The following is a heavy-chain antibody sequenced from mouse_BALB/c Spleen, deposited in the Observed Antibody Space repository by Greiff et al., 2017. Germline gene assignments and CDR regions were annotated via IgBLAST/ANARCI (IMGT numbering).Heavy chain of an antibody. Sequence: EVQRVESGGGLVKLGGSLKLSCAASGFTFSSYYMSWVRQTPEKRLELVAAINSNGGSTYYPDTVKGRFTISRDNAKNTLYLQMSSLKSEDTALYYCARGAYDGYYGGFAYWGQGTLVTVSA. V-gene: IGHV5-6-2*01. D-gene: IGHD2-3*01. CDR3: ARGAYDGYYGGFAY. J-gene: IGHJ3*01. CDR2: INSNGGST. CDR1: GFTFSSYY.